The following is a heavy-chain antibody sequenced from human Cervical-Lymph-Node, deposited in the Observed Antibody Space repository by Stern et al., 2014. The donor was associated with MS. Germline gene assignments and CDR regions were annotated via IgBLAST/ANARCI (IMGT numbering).Heavy chain of an antibody. J-gene: IGHJ6*02. D-gene: IGHD1-1*01. CDR3: ARHPPRRKWDDPNYGMDV. Sequence: VQLVESGAEVKKPGESLKISCKGSGYTFTNNWIAWVRQMPGKGLEWMGIIYPDDPDIEYGPSCQGQVPISADKSISTASLKWSSLKAADSAVYYCARHPPRRKWDDPNYGMDVWGQGTTVTVSS. CDR1: GYTFTNNW. V-gene: IGHV5-51*01. CDR2: IYPDDPDI.